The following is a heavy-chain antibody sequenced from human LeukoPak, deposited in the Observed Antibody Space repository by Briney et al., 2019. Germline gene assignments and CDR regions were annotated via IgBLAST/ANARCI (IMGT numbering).Heavy chain of an antibody. V-gene: IGHV4-31*03. CDR3: ARGGSSWSLDY. D-gene: IGHD6-13*01. J-gene: IGHJ4*02. Sequence: SETLSLTCTVSGGSVNSGGYYWSWIRQHPGKGLEWIGYIYYSGSTYYNPSLKSRVTISVDTSKNQFSLKLNSVTAADTAVYYCARGGSSWSLDYWGQGTLVTVSS. CDR2: IYYSGST. CDR1: GGSVNSGGYY.